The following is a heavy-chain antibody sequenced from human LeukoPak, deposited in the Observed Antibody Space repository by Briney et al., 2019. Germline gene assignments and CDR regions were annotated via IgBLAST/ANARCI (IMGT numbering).Heavy chain of an antibody. D-gene: IGHD3-10*01. Sequence: PSQTLSLTCAVSGGSISSGGYSWSWIRQPPGKGLEWIGYIYHSGSTYYNPSLKSRVTISVDRSKNQFSLKLSSVTAADTAVYYCARYYYGSGSYYERPTGSSYYYGMDVWGQGTTVTVSS. CDR2: IYHSGST. CDR3: ARYYYGSGSYYERPTGSSYYYGMDV. J-gene: IGHJ6*02. V-gene: IGHV4-30-2*01. CDR1: GGSISSGGYS.